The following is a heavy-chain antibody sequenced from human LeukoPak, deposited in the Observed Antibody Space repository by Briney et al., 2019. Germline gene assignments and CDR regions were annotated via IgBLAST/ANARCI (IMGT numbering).Heavy chain of an antibody. CDR1: GGSISSYY. V-gene: IGHV4-59*12. D-gene: IGHD3-10*01. Sequence: SETLSLTCTVSGGSISSYYWSWIRQPPGKGLEWIGYIYYSGSTNYNPSLKSRVTISVDTSKNQFSLKLSSVTAADTAVYYCARFGFEYDIGSGIHFYYMDVWGTGTTVTVSS. CDR2: IYYSGST. CDR3: ARFGFEYDIGSGIHFYYMDV. J-gene: IGHJ6*03.